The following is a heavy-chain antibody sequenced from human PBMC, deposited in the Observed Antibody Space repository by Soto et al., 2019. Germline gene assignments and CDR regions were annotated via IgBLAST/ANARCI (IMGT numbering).Heavy chain of an antibody. Sequence: QVQLQQWGAGLLKPSETLSLTCAVYGGSFSGYYWSWIRQPPGKGLEWIGEINHSGSTNYNPSLKSRVTISVDPSKNQFSLKLSSVTAADTAVYYCARDSTVTTFDYYYGMDVWGQGTTVTVSS. J-gene: IGHJ6*02. CDR1: GGSFSGYY. CDR3: ARDSTVTTFDYYYGMDV. CDR2: INHSGST. V-gene: IGHV4-34*01. D-gene: IGHD4-4*01.